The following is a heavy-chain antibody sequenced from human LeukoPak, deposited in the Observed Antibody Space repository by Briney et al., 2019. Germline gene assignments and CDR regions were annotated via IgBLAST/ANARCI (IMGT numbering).Heavy chain of an antibody. CDR3: ARDRRYSGTYFWDY. CDR2: ISAYNGHT. D-gene: IGHD1-26*01. J-gene: IGHJ4*02. V-gene: IGHV1-18*01. Sequence: ASVKVSCKASGGTFSSYAISWVQQAPGQRLEWMGWISAYNGHTNNGLKFEGRISMTTDTSTSTAYMELRSLRSDDTAVYYCARDRRYSGTYFWDYWGQGTLITVSS. CDR1: GGTFSSYA.